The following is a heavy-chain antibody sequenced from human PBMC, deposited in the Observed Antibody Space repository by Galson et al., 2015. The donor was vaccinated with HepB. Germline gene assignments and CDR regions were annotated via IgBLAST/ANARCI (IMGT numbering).Heavy chain of an antibody. CDR1: GFTFSSYA. J-gene: IGHJ4*02. D-gene: IGHD6-13*01. CDR3: ARDGGYSSSPSDY. Sequence: SLRLSCAASGFTFSSYAMHWVRQAPGKGLEWVAVISYDGSNKYYADSVKGRFTISRDNSKNTLYLQMNSLRAEDTAVYCCARDGGYSSSPSDYWGQGTLVTVSS. CDR2: ISYDGSNK. V-gene: IGHV3-30*04.